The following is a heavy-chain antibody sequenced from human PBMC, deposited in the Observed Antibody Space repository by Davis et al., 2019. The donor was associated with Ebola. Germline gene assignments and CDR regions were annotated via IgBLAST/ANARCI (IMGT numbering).Heavy chain of an antibody. CDR1: GFTFDDYA. CDR2: ISWNSGSI. V-gene: IGHV3-9*01. D-gene: IGHD4-17*01. CDR3: AKDGSHYGDLFYYGMDV. Sequence: SLKISCAASGFTFDDYAMHWVRQAPGKGLEWVSGISWNSGSIGYADSVKGRFTIPRDNAKNSLYLQMNSLRTEDTALYYCAKDGSHYGDLFYYGMDVWGQGTTVTVSS. J-gene: IGHJ6*02.